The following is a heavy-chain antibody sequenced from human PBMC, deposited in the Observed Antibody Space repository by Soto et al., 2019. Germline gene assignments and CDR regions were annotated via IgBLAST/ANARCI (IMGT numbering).Heavy chain of an antibody. J-gene: IGHJ4*02. CDR3: ARAGWDFWSGYYFYFDY. Sequence: ASVKVSCKASGYTFTSYAMHWVRQAPGQRLEWMGWINAGNGNTKYSQKFQGRVTITRDTSASTAYMELGSLRSEDTAVYYCARAGWDFWSGYYFYFDYWGQGTLVTVSS. V-gene: IGHV1-3*01. CDR1: GYTFTSYA. D-gene: IGHD3-3*01. CDR2: INAGNGNT.